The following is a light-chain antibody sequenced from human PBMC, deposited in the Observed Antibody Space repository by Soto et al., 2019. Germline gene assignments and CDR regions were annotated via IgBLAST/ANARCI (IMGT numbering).Light chain of an antibody. J-gene: IGKJ2*01. CDR2: GVS. CDR1: QSLRSDS. V-gene: IGKV3-20*01. CDR3: HQYGTSTPT. Sequence: IVLTQSPGTLSLAPGKGATLSCRASQSLRSDSLAWYRQKLGQAPRLLIYGVSKRATGLPDRFSGGGSGTDFTLTITRLEPQDSAVYYCHQYGTSTPTFGQGTRLEIK.